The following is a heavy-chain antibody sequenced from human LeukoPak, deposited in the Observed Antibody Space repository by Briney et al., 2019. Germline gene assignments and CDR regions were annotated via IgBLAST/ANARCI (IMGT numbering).Heavy chain of an antibody. D-gene: IGHD3-3*01. J-gene: IGHJ5*02. Sequence: PGRSLRLSCSGAGFTFRDSAFHWVRQAPGKGLEWLAVISDDGSKRFYADSVKGRFTISRDNSRDTLYLHMQTLRPEDSAVYYCARESGFMMVGEINADNWFDPWGQGTPVTVSS. CDR1: GFTFRDSA. CDR2: ISDDGSKR. V-gene: IGHV3-30*04. CDR3: ARESGFMMVGEINADNWFDP.